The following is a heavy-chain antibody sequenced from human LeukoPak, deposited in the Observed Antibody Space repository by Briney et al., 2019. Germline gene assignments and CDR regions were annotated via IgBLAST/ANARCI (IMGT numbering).Heavy chain of an antibody. J-gene: IGHJ6*02. Sequence: SETLSLTCTVSGGSISGSSYYWGWIRQPPGKGLEWIGSIYYSGSTYYNPSLKSRVTISVDTSKNQFSLKLNSVTATDTAVYYCARDQIVVIPAAAYYYYYGMDVWGQGTTVTVSS. D-gene: IGHD2-2*01. CDR3: ARDQIVVIPAAAYYYYYGMDV. CDR2: IYYSGST. CDR1: GGSISGSSYY. V-gene: IGHV4-39*02.